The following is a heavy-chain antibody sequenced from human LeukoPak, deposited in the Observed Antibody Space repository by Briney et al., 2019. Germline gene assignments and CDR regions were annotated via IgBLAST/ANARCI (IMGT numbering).Heavy chain of an antibody. CDR3: ARPIDILTGRDAFDI. CDR1: GFTFTSYS. Sequence: GGSLRLSRAPAGFTFTSYSVGWARHAPGKGLEWVAVIYYDGSSKYYVDCVKGRLTIPRDNSKNTQYLQINSLRAEDTAVYHCARPIDILTGRDAFDIWGQGTMVTVSS. D-gene: IGHD3-9*01. J-gene: IGHJ3*02. V-gene: IGHV3-30-3*01. CDR2: IYYDGSSK.